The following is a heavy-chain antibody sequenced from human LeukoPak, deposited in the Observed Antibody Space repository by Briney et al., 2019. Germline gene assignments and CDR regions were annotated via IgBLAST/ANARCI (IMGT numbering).Heavy chain of an antibody. J-gene: IGHJ6*02. CDR1: GYTFTSYG. CDR3: ARDLRSRDYYYYGMDV. V-gene: IGHV1-18*01. CDR2: INAYNGNT. D-gene: IGHD6-13*01. Sequence: APVKVSCKASGYTFTSYGISWVRQAPGQGLGWMGWINAYNGNTNYAQKLQGRVTMTTDTSTSTAYMELRSLRSDDTAVYYCARDLRSRDYYYYGMDVWAKGPRSPSP.